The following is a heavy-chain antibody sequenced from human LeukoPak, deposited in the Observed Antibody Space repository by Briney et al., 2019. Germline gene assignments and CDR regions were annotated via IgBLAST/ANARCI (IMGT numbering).Heavy chain of an antibody. CDR2: LSTSGGST. D-gene: IGHD3-9*01. J-gene: IGHJ6*02. CDR3: ARVANITTFGMDV. V-gene: IGHV3-23*01. Sequence: GGSLRLSCAASGFTFSSYAMSWVRQAPGKGLEWVSGLSTSGGSTYYADSVKGRFIISRDNSKNTLYLQMNSLRVEDTAVYYCARVANITTFGMDVWGQGTTVTVSS. CDR1: GFTFSSYA.